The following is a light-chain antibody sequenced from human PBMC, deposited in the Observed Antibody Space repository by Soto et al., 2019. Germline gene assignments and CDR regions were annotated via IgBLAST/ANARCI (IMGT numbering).Light chain of an antibody. Sequence: DVVMTQTPLSLSVAPGQPASISCKSSQSLLHITGETFLFWYLQKPGQSPQLLIYEVSTRVSGVPDRFSGSGSGTDFTRAISRVETDDVGIYYCMQSTQLPPTFGQGTRLGIE. CDR1: QSLLHITGETF. V-gene: IGKV2D-29*02. CDR3: MQSTQLPPT. J-gene: IGKJ5*01. CDR2: EVS.